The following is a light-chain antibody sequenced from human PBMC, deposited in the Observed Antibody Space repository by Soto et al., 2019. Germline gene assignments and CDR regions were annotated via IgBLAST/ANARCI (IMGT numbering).Light chain of an antibody. CDR3: QQYGSSPPT. CDR1: PSVSNS. CDR2: DAS. V-gene: IGKV3-11*01. Sequence: ESVLTQSPATLSLSPGERATLSCRASPSVSNSLAWYQHKPGQAPRLLIYDASNRATGVPTRFSGSGSGTDFNLTISSLEPEDFAVYSCQQYGSSPPTFGQGTKLEIK. J-gene: IGKJ2*01.